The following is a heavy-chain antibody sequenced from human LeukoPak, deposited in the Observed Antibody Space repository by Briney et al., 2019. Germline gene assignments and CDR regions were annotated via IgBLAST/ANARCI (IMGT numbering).Heavy chain of an antibody. Sequence: SETLSLTCTVSGGSISSYYWSWIRQPPGKGLEWIGYIYYSGNTNYNPSLKSRVTILVDTSKNQVSLKLSSVTAADTAVYYCARVNSGSYYNLYYYYYYMDVWGKGTTVTISS. V-gene: IGHV4-59*01. D-gene: IGHD3-10*01. J-gene: IGHJ6*03. CDR1: GGSISSYY. CDR2: IYYSGNT. CDR3: ARVNSGSYYNLYYYYYYMDV.